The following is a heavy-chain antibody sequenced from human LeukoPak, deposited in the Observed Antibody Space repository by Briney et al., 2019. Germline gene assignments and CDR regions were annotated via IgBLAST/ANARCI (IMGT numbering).Heavy chain of an antibody. Sequence: GGSLRLSCAASGFTFSSYGMHWVRQAPGKGLEWVAVISYDGSNKYYADSVKGRFTISRDNSKNTLYLQMNSLRAEDTAVYYCAKEGDSGSYSYYYYGMDVWGQGTTVTVSS. CDR2: ISYDGSNK. CDR3: AKEGDSGSYSYYYYGMDV. J-gene: IGHJ6*02. D-gene: IGHD1-26*01. V-gene: IGHV3-30*18. CDR1: GFTFSSYG.